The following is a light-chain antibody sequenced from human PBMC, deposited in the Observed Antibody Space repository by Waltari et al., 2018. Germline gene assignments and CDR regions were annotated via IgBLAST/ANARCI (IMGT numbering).Light chain of an antibody. Sequence: SYGSKNQLGWYQRRSGQSPKLLIYGASTRESGVPDRFSGSGSGTDFTLTISSLQTEDVAVYYCQQYYSTPFTFGPGTKVDIK. V-gene: IGKV4-1*01. J-gene: IGKJ3*01. CDR2: GAS. CDR1: SYGSKNQ. CDR3: QQYYSTPFT.